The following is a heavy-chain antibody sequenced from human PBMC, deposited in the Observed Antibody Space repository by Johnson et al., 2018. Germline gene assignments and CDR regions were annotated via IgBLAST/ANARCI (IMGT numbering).Heavy chain of an antibody. CDR3: AKDSTAYGMDV. D-gene: IGHD2/OR15-2a*01. CDR1: GFTFSSYA. V-gene: IGHV3-23*01. CDR2: ISGSGHSP. Sequence: EVRLLESGGGVVQPGRSLRVSCTASGFTFSSYAMSWVRQAPGKGLEWVSTISGSGHSPYYADSVKGRFTISRDNSKNTLYLQMNSLRAEDTALYYCAKDSTAYGMDVWGQGTTVTVSS. J-gene: IGHJ6*02.